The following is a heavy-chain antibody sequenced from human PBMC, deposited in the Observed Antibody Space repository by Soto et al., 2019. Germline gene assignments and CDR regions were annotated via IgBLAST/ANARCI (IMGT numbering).Heavy chain of an antibody. CDR2: ISGSGGST. J-gene: IGHJ6*02. CDR3: AKDQDIVVVPSPIYGMDV. CDR1: GFTFSSYA. Sequence: WGSLRLSCAASGFTFSSYAMSWVRQAPGKGLEWVSAISGSGGSTYYADSVKGRFTISRDNSKNTLYLQMNSLRAEDTAVYYCAKDQDIVVVPSPIYGMDVWGQGTTVTVSS. D-gene: IGHD2-2*01. V-gene: IGHV3-23*01.